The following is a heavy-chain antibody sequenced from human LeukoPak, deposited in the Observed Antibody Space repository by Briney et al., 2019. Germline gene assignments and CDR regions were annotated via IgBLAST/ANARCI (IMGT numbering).Heavy chain of an antibody. CDR3: AKDRRVYDILTPFDY. Sequence: GGSLRLSYAASGFTFSSYGMHWVRQAPGKGLEWVAVISYDGSNKYYADSVKGRFTISRDNSKNTLYLQMNSLRAEDTAVYYCAKDRRVYDILTPFDYWGQGTLVTVSS. CDR1: GFTFSSYG. CDR2: ISYDGSNK. D-gene: IGHD3-9*01. V-gene: IGHV3-30*18. J-gene: IGHJ4*02.